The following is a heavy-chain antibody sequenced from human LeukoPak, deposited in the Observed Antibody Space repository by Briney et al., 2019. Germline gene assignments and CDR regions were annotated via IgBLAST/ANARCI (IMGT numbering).Heavy chain of an antibody. J-gene: IGHJ5*02. CDR2: ISYTGST. D-gene: IGHD3-22*01. V-gene: IGHV4-59*01. CDR3: ARGYYDSRGVSNPFDP. Sequence: SETLSLTCTVSGGSFSSYYWSWIRQPPGRGLEWIGYISYTGSTNYNPSLKSRVTISVDTSKNQFSLKLSAVTAADTAVYHCARGYYDSRGVSNPFDPWGRGTLVTVSS. CDR1: GGSFSSYY.